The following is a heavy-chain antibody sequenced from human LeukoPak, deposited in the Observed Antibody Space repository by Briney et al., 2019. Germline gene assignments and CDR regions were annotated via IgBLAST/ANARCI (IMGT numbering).Heavy chain of an antibody. V-gene: IGHV3-23*01. CDR2: ISGSGGST. D-gene: IGHD2-15*01. CDR3: ARERYCSGGSCLGAFDI. J-gene: IGHJ3*02. CDR1: GFTFSSYA. Sequence: GGSLRLSCAASGFTFSSYAMSWVRQAPGKGLEWVSAISGSGGSTYYADSVKGRFTISRDNSKNTLYLQMNSLRAEDTAVYYCARERYCSGGSCLGAFDIWGQGTMVTVSS.